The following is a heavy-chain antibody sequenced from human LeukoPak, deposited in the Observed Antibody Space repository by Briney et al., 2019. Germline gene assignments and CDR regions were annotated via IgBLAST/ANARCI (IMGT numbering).Heavy chain of an antibody. V-gene: IGHV3-21*01. CDR2: ISISSSYL. CDR3: ARDKNWGSGAFDI. J-gene: IGHJ3*02. D-gene: IGHD7-27*01. Sequence: GGSLRLSCAASGFTFSSYSMIWVRQAPGKGLEWVSFISISSSYLYYADSVKGRFTISRDNAKNSLYLQMNSLRAEDTAVYYCARDKNWGSGAFDIWGQGTMVTVSS. CDR1: GFTFSSYS.